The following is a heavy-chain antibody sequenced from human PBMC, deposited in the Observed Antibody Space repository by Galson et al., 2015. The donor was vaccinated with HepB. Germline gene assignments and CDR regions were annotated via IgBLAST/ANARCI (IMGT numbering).Heavy chain of an antibody. Sequence: SLRLSCAASGFIVSSNYMIWVRQAPGKGLEWVSVIYSGGTTYYADPVKGRFTISRDRSRNTVYLQMSSLTPEDTAVYFCVPFPTALPPGDSRGQGTRSPSPQ. CDR3: VPFPTALPPGDS. D-gene: IGHD3-16*01. CDR1: GFIVSSNY. V-gene: IGHV3-66*02. J-gene: IGHJ4*02. CDR2: IYSGGTT.